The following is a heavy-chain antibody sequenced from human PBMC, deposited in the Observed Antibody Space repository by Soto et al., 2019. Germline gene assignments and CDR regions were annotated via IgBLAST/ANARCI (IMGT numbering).Heavy chain of an antibody. J-gene: IGHJ6*03. Sequence: PSETLSLTCTVSCGSISSYYWIWIRQPPGKGLEWIGYIYYSGSTNHNPSLKSRVTISVDTSKHQFSLKLSSVTAADTAVYYCARHRPYFSGGSCYFRSGPYYYYMDVWGKGTSVTVSS. CDR2: IYYSGST. CDR3: ARHRPYFSGGSCYFRSGPYYYYMDV. V-gene: IGHV4-59*08. CDR1: CGSISSYY. D-gene: IGHD2-15*01.